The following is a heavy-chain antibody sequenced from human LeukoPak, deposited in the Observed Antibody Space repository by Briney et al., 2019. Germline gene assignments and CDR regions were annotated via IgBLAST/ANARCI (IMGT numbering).Heavy chain of an antibody. CDR1: GFTFGDYL. V-gene: IGHV3-49*03. CDR3: SRGSGWLSVY. CDR2: ISGGTT. Sequence: GGSLRLSYTASGFTFGDYLMSWFRQAPGKGLEWIGFISGGTTEYAASVKGRFTISRDDSTSIAYLQMNSLTTEDTAVYYCSRGSGWLSVYWGQGTLVTVSP. D-gene: IGHD6-19*01. J-gene: IGHJ4*02.